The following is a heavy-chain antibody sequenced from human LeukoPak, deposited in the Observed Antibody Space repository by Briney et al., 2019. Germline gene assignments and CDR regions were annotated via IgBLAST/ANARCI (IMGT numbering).Heavy chain of an antibody. CDR2: IYYSGST. J-gene: IGHJ3*02. V-gene: IGHV4-59*01. D-gene: IGHD3-22*01. CDR1: GGSISSYY. CDR3: ARVDLSQYYYDSSGYYAFDI. Sequence: SETLSLTCTVSGGSISSYYWSWIRQPPGKGLEWIGYIYYSGSTNYNPSLKSRVTISVDTSKNQFSLKLSSVTAADTAVCYCARVDLSQYYYDSSGYYAFDIWGQGTMVTVSS.